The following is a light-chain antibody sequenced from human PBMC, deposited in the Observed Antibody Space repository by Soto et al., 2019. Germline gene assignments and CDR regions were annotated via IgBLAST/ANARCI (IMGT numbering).Light chain of an antibody. Sequence: DIQMTQSPSSVSASVGDRVTITCRASQGINDWLAWYQQKRGRAPKLLIYSASSLQSGVPSRFSGSGSGTDFTLTISSLQPEDFATYYCQQSNSFPLTFGGGTKVEI. V-gene: IGKV1-12*01. CDR3: QQSNSFPLT. J-gene: IGKJ4*01. CDR1: QGINDW. CDR2: SAS.